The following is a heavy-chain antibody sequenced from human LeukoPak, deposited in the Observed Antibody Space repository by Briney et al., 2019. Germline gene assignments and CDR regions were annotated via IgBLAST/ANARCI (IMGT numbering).Heavy chain of an antibody. Sequence: PGGSLRLSCATSGFTVSSNYMSWVRQAPGKGLEWVSVIYSGGSTYYADSVKGRFTISRDNSKNTLYLQMNSLRAEDTAVYYCARVLNSSSWFYYYYYMDVWGKGTTVTIPS. CDR3: ARVLNSSSWFYYYYYMDV. D-gene: IGHD6-13*01. V-gene: IGHV3-53*01. CDR1: GFTVSSNY. J-gene: IGHJ6*03. CDR2: IYSGGST.